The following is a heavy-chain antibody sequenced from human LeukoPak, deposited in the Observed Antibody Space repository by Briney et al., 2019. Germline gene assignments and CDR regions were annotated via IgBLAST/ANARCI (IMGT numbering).Heavy chain of an antibody. D-gene: IGHD3-22*01. CDR2: IYTRGSS. J-gene: IGHJ1*01. V-gene: IGHV4-4*07. CDR1: GCSISIYY. CDR3: ARAPVGGRSGYYYAEYFQH. Sequence: SETLSLTCTVSGCSISIYYGGWIRQPAGKGVEWIWRIYTRGSSNYNRSLKSRLTMSVGTSKHHFSRKLSSVTAADTAVYYCARAPVGGRSGYYYAEYFQHWGQGTLVTVSS.